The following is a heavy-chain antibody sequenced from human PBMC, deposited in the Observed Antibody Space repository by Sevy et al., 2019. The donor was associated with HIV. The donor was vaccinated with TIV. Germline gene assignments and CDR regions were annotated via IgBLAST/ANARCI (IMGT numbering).Heavy chain of an antibody. CDR2: VDNDGSGT. D-gene: IGHD2-8*01. J-gene: IGHJ4*02. CDR1: GFTFDDYA. CDR3: TRDMYGIDY. V-gene: IGHV3-74*01. Sequence: GGSLRLSCAASGFTFDDYAMHWVRQAPGKGLVWVSRVDNDGSGTNYADSVKGRFTISRDNAKNTVYLQMNSLRAEDTAVYYCTRDMYGIDYWGQGTLVTVSS.